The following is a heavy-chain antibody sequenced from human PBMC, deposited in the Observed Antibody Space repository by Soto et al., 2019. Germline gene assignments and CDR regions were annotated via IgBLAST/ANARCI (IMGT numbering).Heavy chain of an antibody. CDR1: GYTFTSYD. D-gene: IGHD3-10*01. V-gene: IGHV1-8*01. CDR2: MNPNSGNI. J-gene: IGHJ5*02. CDR3: ATFRGSGSYYTNWFDP. Sequence: QVQLVQSGAEVKKPGASVKVSCKASGYTFTSYDINWVRQATGQGLEWMGWMNPNSGNIGYAQKFQGRVTMTRNTSISTAYMELSSLRSEDTAVYYRATFRGSGSYYTNWFDPWGQGTLVTVSS.